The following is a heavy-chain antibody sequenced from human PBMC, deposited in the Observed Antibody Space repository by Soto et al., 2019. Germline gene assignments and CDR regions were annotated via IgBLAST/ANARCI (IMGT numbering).Heavy chain of an antibody. D-gene: IGHD6-19*01. Sequence: GGSLRLSCAASGFTFSSYSMNWVRQAPGKGLEWVSYISSSSSTIYYADSVKGRFTISRDNAKNSLYLQMNSLRAEDTAVYYCARALFLKRSIAVAGTWDYFDYWGQGT. CDR3: ARALFLKRSIAVAGTWDYFDY. CDR2: ISSSSSTI. J-gene: IGHJ4*02. CDR1: GFTFSSYS. V-gene: IGHV3-48*01.